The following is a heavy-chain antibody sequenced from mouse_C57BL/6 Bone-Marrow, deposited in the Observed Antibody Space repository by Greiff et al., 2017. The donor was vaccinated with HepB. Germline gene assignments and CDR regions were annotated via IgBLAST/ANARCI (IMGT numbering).Heavy chain of an antibody. CDR3: ARDRYYGSSSWFAY. J-gene: IGHJ3*01. CDR2: ISDGGSYT. CDR1: GFTFSSYA. V-gene: IGHV5-4*01. Sequence: DVKLVESGGGLVKPGGSLKLSCAASGFTFSSYAMSWVRQTPEKRLEWVATISDGGSYTYYPDNVKGRFTISRDNAKNNLYRQMSHLKSEDTAMYYCARDRYYGSSSWFAYWGQGTLVTVSA. D-gene: IGHD1-1*01.